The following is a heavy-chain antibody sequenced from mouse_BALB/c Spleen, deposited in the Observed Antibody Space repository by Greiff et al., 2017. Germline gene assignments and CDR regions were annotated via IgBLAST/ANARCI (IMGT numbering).Heavy chain of an antibody. J-gene: IGHJ1*01. D-gene: IGHD1-1*01. V-gene: IGHV5-9-4*01. Sequence: EVQLVESGGGLVKPGGSLKLSCAASGFTFSSYAMSWVRQSPEKRLEWVAEISSGGSYTYYPDTVTGRFTISRDNAKNTLYLEMSSLRSEDTAMYYCARDQGTRSSRNFDVWGAGTTVTVSS. CDR3: ARDQGTRSSRNFDV. CDR2: ISSGGSYT. CDR1: GFTFSSYA.